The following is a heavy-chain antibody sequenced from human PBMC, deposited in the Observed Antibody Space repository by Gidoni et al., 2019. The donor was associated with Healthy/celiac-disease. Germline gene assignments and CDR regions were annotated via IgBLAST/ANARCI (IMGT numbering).Heavy chain of an antibody. J-gene: IGHJ4*02. CDR3: ARESRGRDGYNGAFFVY. V-gene: IGHV4-31*03. CDR2: IYYSGST. CDR1: GGSISRGGYY. Sequence: QVQLQESGPGLVKPSQTLSLTCTVSGGSISRGGYYWSWIRQHPGKGLEWIGYIYYSGSTYYNPSLKSRVTISVDTSKNQFSLKLSSVTAADTAVYYCARESRGRDGYNGAFFVYWGQGTLVTVSS. D-gene: IGHD5-12*01.